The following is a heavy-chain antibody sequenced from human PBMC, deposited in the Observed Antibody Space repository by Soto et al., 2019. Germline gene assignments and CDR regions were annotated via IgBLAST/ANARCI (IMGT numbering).Heavy chain of an antibody. Sequence: PGGSLRLSCAASGFTFSSYSMNWVRQAPGEWLEWVSYISSSSSTIYYADSVKGRFTISRDNAKNSLYLQMNSLRDEDTAVYYCARVGKAYCGGDCYSYYFDYWGQGTLVTVSS. CDR1: GFTFSSYS. CDR2: ISSSSSTI. CDR3: ARVGKAYCGGDCYSYYFDY. D-gene: IGHD2-21*02. J-gene: IGHJ4*02. V-gene: IGHV3-48*02.